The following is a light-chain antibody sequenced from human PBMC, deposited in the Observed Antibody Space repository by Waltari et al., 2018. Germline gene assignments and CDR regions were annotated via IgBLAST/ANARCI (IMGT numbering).Light chain of an antibody. J-gene: IGKJ5*01. CDR1: QSVSSN. CDR2: DAS. CDR3: QQYNRWPPIT. V-gene: IGKV3-15*01. Sequence: VVLTQSPATLSVSPGESAIISCRASQSVSSNLAWYQQKPGQAPRLLIYDASTRDSSIPARFRGSGSGTEFTLTISSLQSEDSATYYCQQYNRWPPITFGHGTRLDIK.